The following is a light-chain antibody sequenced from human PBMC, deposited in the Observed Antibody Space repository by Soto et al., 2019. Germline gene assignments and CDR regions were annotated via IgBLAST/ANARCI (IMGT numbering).Light chain of an antibody. Sequence: DVQMTQSPSSLSASVGDRVTITCRASQNINNFLNWYQQKPGKAPHLLIYAASTLQSGVPARFSGSGSGTDFTLTISRLQPEDFATYYCQQSYTTPLTFGGGTKVEIK. CDR3: QQSYTTPLT. CDR2: AAS. CDR1: QNINNF. J-gene: IGKJ4*01. V-gene: IGKV1-39*01.